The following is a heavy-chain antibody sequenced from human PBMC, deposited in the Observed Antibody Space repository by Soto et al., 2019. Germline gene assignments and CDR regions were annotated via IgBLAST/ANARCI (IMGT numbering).Heavy chain of an antibody. J-gene: IGHJ5*02. V-gene: IGHV3-23*01. D-gene: IGHD1-26*01. CDR3: AKNQGVELVPLATVDWFDP. CDR1: GVIVEIFG. CDR2: ISGSGFKK. Sequence: PGGSTKLSCAASGVIVEIFGMGWVRQARGKGLEWISSISGSGFKKYYADSVKGRFTISRDNSKSTVYLELNNLSAEDTAVYHCAKNQGVELVPLATVDWFDPWGQGSVVTVSS.